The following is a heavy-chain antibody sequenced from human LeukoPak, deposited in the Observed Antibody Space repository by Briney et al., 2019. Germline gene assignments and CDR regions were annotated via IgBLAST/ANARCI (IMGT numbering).Heavy chain of an antibody. CDR1: GGSFSGYY. CDR2: INHSGST. J-gene: IGHJ4*02. V-gene: IGHV4-34*01. CDR3: ARGSLLITIFGVVRPLHLDY. Sequence: SETLSLTCAVYGGSFSGYYWSWIRQPPGKGLEWIGEINHSGSTNYNPSLKSRVTISVDTSKNQFSLKLSSVTAADTAVYYCARGSLLITIFGVVRPLHLDYWGQGTLVTVSS. D-gene: IGHD3-3*01.